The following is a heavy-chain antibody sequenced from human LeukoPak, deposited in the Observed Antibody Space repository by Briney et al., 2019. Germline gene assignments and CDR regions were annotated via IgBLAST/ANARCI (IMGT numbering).Heavy chain of an antibody. V-gene: IGHV3-23*01. J-gene: IGHJ4*02. CDR1: GFTFSNYA. Sequence: GGSLRLSCAASGFTFSNYAMSWVRQAPGKGLEWVSAISGVGISTYYADSVKGQFTISRDNSKNTLSLQMNSLRDEDTAVYYCARLGYYVGGSCYETFDCWGQGTLVTVSS. CDR3: ARLGYYVGGSCYETFDC. CDR2: ISGVGIST. D-gene: IGHD2-15*01.